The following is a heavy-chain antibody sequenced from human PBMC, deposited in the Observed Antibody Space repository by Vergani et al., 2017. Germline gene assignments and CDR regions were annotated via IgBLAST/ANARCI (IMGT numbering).Heavy chain of an antibody. J-gene: IGHJ4*02. CDR1: GYTFSNYY. Sequence: QVQVVQSGAEVKNSGASVKVSCKTSGYTFSNYYMHWVRQAPGQGLEWMGIINPSGGHTNYAQKFQGRVTMTRDTSKSTVYMELSSLRSEDTAIYYCARGDYGILTGYRYWGQGTLVTVAA. D-gene: IGHD3-9*01. CDR3: ARGDYGILTGYRY. V-gene: IGHV1-46*03. CDR2: INPSGGHT.